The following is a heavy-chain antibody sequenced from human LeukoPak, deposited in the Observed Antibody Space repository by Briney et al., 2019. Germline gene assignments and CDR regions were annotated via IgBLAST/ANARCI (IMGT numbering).Heavy chain of an antibody. CDR2: IIPIFGTA. Sequence: VASVKVSCKASGGTFSSYAISWVRQAPGQGLEWMGGIIPIFGTANYAQKFQGRVTITADESTSTAYMELSSLRSEDTAVYYCASTNWNDVNWFDPWGQGTLVTVSS. D-gene: IGHD1-1*01. V-gene: IGHV1-69*01. J-gene: IGHJ5*02. CDR1: GGTFSSYA. CDR3: ASTNWNDVNWFDP.